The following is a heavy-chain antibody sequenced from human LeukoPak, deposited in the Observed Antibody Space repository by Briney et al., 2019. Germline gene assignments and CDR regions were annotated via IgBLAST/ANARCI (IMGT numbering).Heavy chain of an antibody. V-gene: IGHV1-46*01. CDR2: INPSGGST. J-gene: IGHJ4*02. CDR3: ARAGFQYYCDY. Sequence: ASVTVSCKASGYTFTSYYMHWVRQAPGQGLEWMGIINPSGGSTSYAQKFQGRVTMTRDMSTSTVYMELSSLRSEDTAVYYCARAGFQYYCDYWGQGTLVTVSS. D-gene: IGHD2/OR15-2a*01. CDR1: GYTFTSYY.